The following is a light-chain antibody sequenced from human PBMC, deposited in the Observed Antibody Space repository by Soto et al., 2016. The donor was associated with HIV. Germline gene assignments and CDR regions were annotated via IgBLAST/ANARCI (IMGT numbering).Light chain of an antibody. J-gene: IGKJ2*01. V-gene: IGKV1-27*01. CDR2: SAS. CDR1: PDMSTY. CDR3: QRTYSAPP. Sequence: DIQMTQSPSSLSASVRDRVTITCRVSPDMSTYSNCYRQKPGKVPKLLIYSASILLSGVPSRFSGSGSGTDITLTISSLQPEDVAPYYGQRTYSAPPLGQGTKLEIQ.